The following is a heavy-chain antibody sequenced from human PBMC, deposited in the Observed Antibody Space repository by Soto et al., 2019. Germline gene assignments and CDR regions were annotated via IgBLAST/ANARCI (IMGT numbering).Heavy chain of an antibody. CDR3: ARLPSRHLVDY. CDR2: MFYGVST. Sequence: QLQVQESGPGLVKPSETLSLTCTVSGSSINSSGYYCGWIRLPPGKGLEWIGSMFYGVSTYYNPNRKSRVTVSVDTSKNQFSLNLRSVTAADTAVYYCARLPSRHLVDYWGQGTLVTVSS. J-gene: IGHJ4*02. V-gene: IGHV4-39*01. D-gene: IGHD3-3*02. CDR1: GSSINSSGYY.